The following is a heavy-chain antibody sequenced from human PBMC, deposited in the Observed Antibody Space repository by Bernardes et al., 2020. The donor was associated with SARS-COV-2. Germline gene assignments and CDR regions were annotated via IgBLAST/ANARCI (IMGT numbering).Heavy chain of an antibody. CDR3: AREALVGDTDGLDV. CDR2: IKVYNGDI. Sequence: ASVKVSCKASGNTFIGDVVNWVRQAPGQRLEWMGWIKVYNGDIKYSQKFQGRVTITRDTSASTIYMEMRSLRSEDTAVYYCAREALVGDTDGLDVWGPGTTVNVSS. D-gene: IGHD1-26*01. V-gene: IGHV1-3*01. CDR1: GNTFIGDV. J-gene: IGHJ6*02.